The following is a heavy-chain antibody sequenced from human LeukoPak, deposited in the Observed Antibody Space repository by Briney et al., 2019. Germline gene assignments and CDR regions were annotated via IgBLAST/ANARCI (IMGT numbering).Heavy chain of an antibody. J-gene: IGHJ4*02. CDR1: GFTFRSYA. D-gene: IGHD3-16*01. CDR2: IYTGGTT. V-gene: IGHV3-66*01. Sequence: GGSLRLSCAASGFTFRSYAMTWVRQAPGKGLEWVSGIYTGGTTYYTDSVKGRFTISRDNPNNTLYLQMHSLRAEDTAVYYCAREISRFGIWGQGTLVTVSS. CDR3: AREISRFGI.